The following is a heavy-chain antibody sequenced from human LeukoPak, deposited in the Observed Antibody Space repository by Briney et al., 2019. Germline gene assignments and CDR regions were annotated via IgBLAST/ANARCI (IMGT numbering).Heavy chain of an antibody. J-gene: IGHJ2*01. CDR3: TTDAFDL. CDR2: IRSRANNYVT. V-gene: IGHV3-73*01. Sequence: GGSLKLSCAASGFSSSGSAMHWVRQASGKGLEWVGRIRSRANNYVTAYAASVKGRFTISRDDSKNTAYLQMNSLKTEDTAVYYCTTDAFDLWGRGTLVTVSS. CDR1: GFSSSGSA. D-gene: IGHD5-24*01.